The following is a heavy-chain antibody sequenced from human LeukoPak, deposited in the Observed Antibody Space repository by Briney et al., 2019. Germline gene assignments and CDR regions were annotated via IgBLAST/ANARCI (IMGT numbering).Heavy chain of an antibody. V-gene: IGHV1-69*05. D-gene: IGHD5-18*01. CDR3: ARPSLGGYSYGYSY. CDR2: IIPIFGTA. J-gene: IGHJ4*02. Sequence: ASVKVSCKASGGTFSSYAISWVRQAPGQGLEWMGGIIPIFGTANYAQKFQGRVTITTDESTSTAHMELSSLRSEDTAVYYCARPSLGGYSYGYSYWGQGTLVTVSS. CDR1: GGTFSSYA.